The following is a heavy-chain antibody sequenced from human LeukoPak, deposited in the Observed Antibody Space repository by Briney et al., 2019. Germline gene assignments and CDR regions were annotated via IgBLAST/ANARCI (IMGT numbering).Heavy chain of an antibody. CDR1: GFTFSSYA. J-gene: IGHJ4*02. V-gene: IGHV3-23*01. CDR2: ISGSGGST. D-gene: IGHD6-13*01. CDR3: AKDSYSSSWYNDY. Sequence: GGSLRLSCTASGFTFSSYAMSWVRQAPGKGLEWVSAISGSGGSTYYADSVKGRFTISRDNSKSTLYLQMNSLRAEDTAVYYCAKDSYSSSWYNDYWGPGTLVTVSS.